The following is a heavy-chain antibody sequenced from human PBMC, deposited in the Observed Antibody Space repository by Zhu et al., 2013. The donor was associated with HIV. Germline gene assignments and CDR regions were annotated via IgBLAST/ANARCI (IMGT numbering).Heavy chain of an antibody. V-gene: IGHV4-34*01. CDR3: TRGLRGVTGD. J-gene: IGHJ4*02. Sequence: QVQLQQWGAGLLKPSETLSLSCGVYGGSFSGYYWSWIRQPPGKGPEWIGEINDTGNTNYNSSLKSRATISTDTSKKQFSLSLRSVTAADTAVYYCTRGLRGVTGDWGQGVLVTVSS. CDR1: GGSFSGYY. CDR2: INDTGNT.